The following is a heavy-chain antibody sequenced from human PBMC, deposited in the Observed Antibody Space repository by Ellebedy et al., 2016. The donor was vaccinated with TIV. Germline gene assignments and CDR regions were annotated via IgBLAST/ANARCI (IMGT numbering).Heavy chain of an antibody. V-gene: IGHV3-23*01. Sequence: PGGSLRLSCAASGFTFSNYAMSWVRQAPGKGLEWVSALGGSSGNTYYADSVQGRVTISRDNSANPLYLQMNSPRAEDTAVYYCAKTASKDRGWRTPIDYWGQGTLVTVSS. J-gene: IGHJ4*02. CDR2: LGGSSGNT. D-gene: IGHD6-19*01. CDR1: GFTFSNYA. CDR3: AKTASKDRGWRTPIDY.